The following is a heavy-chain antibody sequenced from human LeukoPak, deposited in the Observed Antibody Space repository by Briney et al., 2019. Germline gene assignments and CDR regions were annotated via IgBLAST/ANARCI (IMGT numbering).Heavy chain of an antibody. CDR2: IFYLGST. CDR3: ARGARLGAPSAFDY. Sequence: SETLSLTCTVSGGSISSGNFYWSWIRQPPGKGLEWIGYIFYLGSTYYNPSLKSRVTISVDTSKNQFSLKLNSVTAADTAVYYCARGARLGAPSAFDYWGQGTLVTVSS. CDR1: GGSISSGNFY. V-gene: IGHV4-30-4*01. J-gene: IGHJ4*02. D-gene: IGHD7-27*01.